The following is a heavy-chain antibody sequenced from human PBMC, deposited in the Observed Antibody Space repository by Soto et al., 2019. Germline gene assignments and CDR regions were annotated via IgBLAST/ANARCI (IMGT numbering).Heavy chain of an antibody. Sequence: GGSLTLSCVASGFNFGSYWMHWIRQAPGKGLVWVSRIDIDGSITTYADSVAGRFTISRDNAKKTLYLQMNSLTGEDSALYFCVRGNPLNDYCGEGTLVTVSS. CDR1: GFNFGSYW. D-gene: IGHD1-1*01. CDR2: IDIDGSIT. CDR3: VRGNPLNDY. J-gene: IGHJ4*02. V-gene: IGHV3-74*01.